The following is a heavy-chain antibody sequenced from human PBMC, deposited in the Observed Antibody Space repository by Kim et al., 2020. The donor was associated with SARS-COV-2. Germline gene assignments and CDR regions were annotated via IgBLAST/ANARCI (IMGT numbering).Heavy chain of an antibody. V-gene: IGHV3-30*03. CDR1: GFTFSSYG. CDR2: ISYDGSNK. CDR3: AAQTRGYFDY. J-gene: IGHJ4*02. Sequence: GGSLRLSCAASGFTFSSYGMHWVRQAPGKGLEWVAVISYDGSNKYYADSVKGRFTISRDNSKNTLYLQMNSLRAEDTAVYYCAAQTRGYFDYWGQGTLVTVSS. D-gene: IGHD3-16*01.